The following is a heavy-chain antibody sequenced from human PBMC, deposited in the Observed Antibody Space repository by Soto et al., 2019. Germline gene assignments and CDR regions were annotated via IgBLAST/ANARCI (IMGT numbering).Heavy chain of an antibody. J-gene: IGHJ4*02. CDR3: ARVPDYYGSGSIDY. D-gene: IGHD3-10*01. Sequence: SETLSLTCAVSGGSISSSNWWSWVRQPPGRGLEWIGEIYHSGSTNYNPSLKSRVTISVDKSKNQFSLKLSSVTAADTAVYYCARVPDYYGSGSIDYWGQGTLVTVSS. CDR1: GGSISSSNW. V-gene: IGHV4-4*02. CDR2: IYHSGST.